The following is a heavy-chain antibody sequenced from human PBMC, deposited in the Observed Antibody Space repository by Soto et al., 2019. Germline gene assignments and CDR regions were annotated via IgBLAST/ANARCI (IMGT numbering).Heavy chain of an antibody. J-gene: IGHJ4*02. CDR2: ISAHNGHT. V-gene: IGHV1-18*01. D-gene: IGHD1-1*01. CDR3: ARGRYGDY. Sequence: QVHLVQSGAEVKNPGASVKVSCKGSGYDFTTYGITWVRQAPGQGLEWMAWISAHNGHTNYAPNLQGRVTVTRDTSTSTAYIELGSLRSDATAVYYCARGRYGDYWGQGALVTVSS. CDR1: GYDFTTYG.